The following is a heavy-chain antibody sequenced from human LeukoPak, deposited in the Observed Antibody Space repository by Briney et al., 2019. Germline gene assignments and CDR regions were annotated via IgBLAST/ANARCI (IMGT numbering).Heavy chain of an antibody. CDR1: GFTFSSYG. CDR2: IRYDGSNK. Sequence: GGSLRLSCAASGFTFSSYGMHWVRQAPGKGLGWVAFIRYDGSNKYYADSVKGRFTISRDNSKNTLYLQMNSLRAEDTAVYYCAKGPYDYGDYYYWGQGTLVTVSS. CDR3: AKGPYDYGDYYY. J-gene: IGHJ4*02. D-gene: IGHD4-17*01. V-gene: IGHV3-30*02.